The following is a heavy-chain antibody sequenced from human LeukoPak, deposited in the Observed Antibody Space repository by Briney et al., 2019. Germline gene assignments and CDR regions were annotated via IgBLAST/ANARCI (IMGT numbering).Heavy chain of an antibody. Sequence: GESLKISCKGSGYSFTTYWIGGVRQMPGKGLEWMGIIYPGDSDTRYSTSFRGQVTMSAEKSISTAYLQWSSLKDSDTAMYYCARIPNWNEAFDPWGQGTLVTVSS. J-gene: IGHJ5*02. V-gene: IGHV5-51*01. CDR2: IYPGDSDT. D-gene: IGHD1-1*01. CDR3: ARIPNWNEAFDP. CDR1: GYSFTTYW.